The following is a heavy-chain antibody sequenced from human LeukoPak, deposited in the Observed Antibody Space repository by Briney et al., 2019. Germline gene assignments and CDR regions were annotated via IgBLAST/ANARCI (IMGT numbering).Heavy chain of an antibody. Sequence: GGSLSLSCAASGFTLSSYWMSWVRQAPGKGLEWVADIKQVGCEKYYVDPVKGRFTISRDNAKNSLYLQMNSLRAEDTAVYYCARDTGAAKDYYYYGMDVWGKGTTVTVSS. D-gene: IGHD2-15*01. CDR1: GFTLSSYW. V-gene: IGHV3-7*01. CDR2: IKQVGCEK. J-gene: IGHJ6*04. CDR3: ARDTGAAKDYYYYGMDV.